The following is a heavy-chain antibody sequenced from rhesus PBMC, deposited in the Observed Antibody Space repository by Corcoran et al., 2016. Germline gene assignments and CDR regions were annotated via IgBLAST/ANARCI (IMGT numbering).Heavy chain of an antibody. CDR1: GFTFSSYG. J-gene: IGHJ4*01. D-gene: IGHD5-24*01. Sequence: EVQLVETGGGLVQPGGSLKLSCAASGFTFSSYGMSWVRQAPGNGLDWVSAIKRGRGSTNYADSVKGRCTISRDNSKNTLSLQMNSLRAEDTAVYYCAKSGYSYLGFDYWGQGVLVTVSS. V-gene: IGHV3S5*01. CDR3: AKSGYSYLGFDY. CDR2: IKRGRGST.